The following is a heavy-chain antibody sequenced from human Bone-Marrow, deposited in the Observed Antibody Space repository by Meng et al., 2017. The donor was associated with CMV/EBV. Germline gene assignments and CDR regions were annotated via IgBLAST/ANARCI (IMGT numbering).Heavy chain of an antibody. Sequence: GESLKISCAASGFTFSSYSMNWVRQAPGKGLEWVSSISSSSSYIYYADSVKGRFTISRDNAKNSLYLQMNSLRAEDTAVYYCARDIASGYDYYYYGKDVWGQGTTVTVSS. CDR2: ISSSSSYI. D-gene: IGHD5-12*01. CDR3: ARDIASGYDYYYYGKDV. CDR1: GFTFSSYS. V-gene: IGHV3-21*01. J-gene: IGHJ6*02.